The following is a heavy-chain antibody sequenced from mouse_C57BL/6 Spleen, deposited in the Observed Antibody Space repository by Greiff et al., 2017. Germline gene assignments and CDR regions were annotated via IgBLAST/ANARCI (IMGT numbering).Heavy chain of an antibody. CDR2: ISDGGSYT. CDR3: ARAYYYGSSYVQAMDY. D-gene: IGHD1-1*01. V-gene: IGHV5-4*03. CDR1: GFTFSSYA. J-gene: IGHJ4*01. Sequence: EVTLVESGGGLVKPGGSLKLSCAASGFTFSSYAMSWVRQTPEKRLEWVATISDGGSYTYYPDNVKGRFTISRDNAKNNLYLQMSHLKSEDTAMXYCARAYYYGSSYVQAMDYWGQGTSVTVSS.